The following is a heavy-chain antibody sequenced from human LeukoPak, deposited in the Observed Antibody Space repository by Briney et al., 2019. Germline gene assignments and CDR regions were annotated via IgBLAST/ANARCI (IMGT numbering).Heavy chain of an antibody. Sequence: SETLSLTCTVSGGSISSYYWSWIRQPAGKGLEWIGRIYTSGSTNYNPSLKSRVTMSVDTSKNQFSLKLSSVTAADTAVYYCARMREYSYDSSGYYDYWGQGTLVTVSS. V-gene: IGHV4-4*07. J-gene: IGHJ4*02. CDR1: GGSISSYY. CDR3: ARMREYSYDSSGYYDY. CDR2: IYTSGST. D-gene: IGHD3-22*01.